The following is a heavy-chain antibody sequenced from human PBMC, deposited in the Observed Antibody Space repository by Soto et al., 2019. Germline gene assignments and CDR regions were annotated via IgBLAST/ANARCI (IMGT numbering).Heavy chain of an antibody. CDR3: SRPATNDFDS. Sequence: EAQLVESGGGLVQPGGSLKLSCAASGLTFSGSTIHWVRQASGKGLEWVGRIRSKTDNYATEYGASVKGRFTISRDDSKNTAYLQMNPLKAEDTAVYYCSRPATNDFDSWGQGTLVIVSS. CDR1: GLTFSGST. V-gene: IGHV3-73*02. CDR2: IRSKTDNYAT. J-gene: IGHJ4*02.